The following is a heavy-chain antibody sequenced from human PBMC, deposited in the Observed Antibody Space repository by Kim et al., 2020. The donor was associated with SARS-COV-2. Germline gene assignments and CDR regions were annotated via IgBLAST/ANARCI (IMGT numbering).Heavy chain of an antibody. CDR2: ISYDGSDK. J-gene: IGHJ4*02. CDR3: ARDGNSGSYGASDGVDF. V-gene: IGHV3-30*04. Sequence: GGSLRLSCAASGFTFSTYAMHWVRQAPGKGLEWVGRISYDGSDKNYGVSVKGRFTISRDNSKNTLFLQMSSLRADDTAVYYCARDGNSGSYGASDGVDFWGQGTLVIVSS. D-gene: IGHD1-26*01. CDR1: GFTFSTYA.